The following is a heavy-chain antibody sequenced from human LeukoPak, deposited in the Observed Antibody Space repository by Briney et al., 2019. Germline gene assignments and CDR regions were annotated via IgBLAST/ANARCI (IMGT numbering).Heavy chain of an antibody. D-gene: IGHD2-2*01. J-gene: IGHJ4*02. Sequence: SETLSLTCTVSGYSISSGYYWGWIRQPPGKGLEWIGSIYHSGSSNYNPSLKSRVTISVDTSKNQFSLKLSSVTAADTAVYYCARGRATAAMISSFDCWGQGTLVTVSS. V-gene: IGHV4-38-2*02. CDR3: ARGRATAAMISSFDC. CDR2: IYHSGSS. CDR1: GYSISSGYY.